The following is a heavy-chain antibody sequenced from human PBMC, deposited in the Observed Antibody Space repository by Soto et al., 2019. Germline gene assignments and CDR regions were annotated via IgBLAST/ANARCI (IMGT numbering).Heavy chain of an antibody. CDR1: GGSISSYY. Sequence: SETLSLTCTVSGGSISSYYWSWIRQSPGKGLEWIGYISDSGSTNYNPSLKSRITISVDTSKNQFSLKLSSVTAADTAVYYCARLARLPDYWGQGTLVTVSS. D-gene: IGHD5-12*01. CDR3: ARLARLPDY. J-gene: IGHJ4*02. CDR2: ISDSGST. V-gene: IGHV4-59*01.